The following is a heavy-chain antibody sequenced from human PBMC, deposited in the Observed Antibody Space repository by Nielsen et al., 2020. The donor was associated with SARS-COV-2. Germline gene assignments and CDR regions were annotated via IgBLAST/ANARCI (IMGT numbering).Heavy chain of an antibody. CDR2: INHSGST. V-gene: IGHV4-34*01. CDR1: GGSFSGYY. D-gene: IGHD4-17*01. Sequence: TLSLTCAVYGGSFSGYYWSWIRQPPGKGLEWIGEINHSGSTNYNPSLKSRVTISVDTSKNQFSLKLSSVTAADTAVYYCARFYGDGPFDYWGQGTLVTVPS. J-gene: IGHJ4*02. CDR3: ARFYGDGPFDY.